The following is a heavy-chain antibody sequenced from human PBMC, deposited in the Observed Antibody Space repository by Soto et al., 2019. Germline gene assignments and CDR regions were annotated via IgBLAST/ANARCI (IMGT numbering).Heavy chain of an antibody. CDR2: INPNSGGT. CDR1: GYTFTGYY. D-gene: IGHD3-10*01. CDR3: ARGRLGATMVRGVNWFDP. Sequence: QVQLVQSGAEVKKPGASVKVSCKASGYTFTGYYMHWVRQAPGQGLEWMGWINPNSGGTNYAQKFQGWVTMTRDTAISTAYMEQSRWRSDDTAVYYCARGRLGATMVRGVNWFDPWGQGTLVTVSS. V-gene: IGHV1-2*04. J-gene: IGHJ5*02.